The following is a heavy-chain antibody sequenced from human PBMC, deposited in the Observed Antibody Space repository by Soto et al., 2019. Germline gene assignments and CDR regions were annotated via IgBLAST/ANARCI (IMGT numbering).Heavy chain of an antibody. CDR2: IRSKANSYAT. CDR1: GFTFSGSA. V-gene: IGHV3-73*01. J-gene: IGHJ6*02. CDR3: TPYYDFWSGYFYRYGMDV. D-gene: IGHD3-3*01. Sequence: HPGGSLRLSCAASGFTFSGSAMHWVRQAPGKGLEWVGRIRSKANSYATAYAASVKGRFTISRDDSKNTAYLQMNSLKTEDTAAYYCTPYYDFWSGYFYRYGMDVWGQGTTVTVSS.